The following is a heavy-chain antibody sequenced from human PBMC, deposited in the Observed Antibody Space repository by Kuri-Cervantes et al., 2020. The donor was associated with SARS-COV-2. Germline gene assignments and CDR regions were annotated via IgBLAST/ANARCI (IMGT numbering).Heavy chain of an antibody. CDR3: ATTPIDYGDYQRYFDL. J-gene: IGHJ2*01. CDR2: FDPEDGET. V-gene: IGHV1-24*01. Sequence: GESLKISCKVSGYTLTELSMHWVRQAPGKGLEWMGGFDPEDGETIYAQKFQGRVTMTEDTSTDTAYMELSSLRSEDTAVYYCATTPIDYGDYQRYFDLWGRGTLVTVSS. D-gene: IGHD4-17*01. CDR1: GYTLTELS.